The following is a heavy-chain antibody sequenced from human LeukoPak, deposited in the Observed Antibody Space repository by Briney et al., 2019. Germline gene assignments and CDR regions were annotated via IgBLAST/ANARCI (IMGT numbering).Heavy chain of an antibody. Sequence: GGSLRLSCAASGFTFSSYSMNWVRQAPGKGLEWVSYISSSSSTIFYADSVKGRFTIYRDNAKNSLYLQMNSLRAEDTAVYYCARDGSSWYGAFDIWGQGTMVTVSS. CDR1: GFTFSSYS. V-gene: IGHV3-48*04. D-gene: IGHD6-13*01. CDR3: ARDGSSWYGAFDI. J-gene: IGHJ3*02. CDR2: ISSSSSTI.